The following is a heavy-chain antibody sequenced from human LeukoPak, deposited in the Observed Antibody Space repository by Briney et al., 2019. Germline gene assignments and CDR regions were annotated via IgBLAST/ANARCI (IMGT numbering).Heavy chain of an antibody. CDR1: GFSFRSYS. V-gene: IGHV3-7*01. CDR2: IKQDGSER. D-gene: IGHD5-12*01. J-gene: IGHJ4*02. Sequence: PGGSLRLSCAASGFSFRSYSMTWVRQSPRKGLESVANIKQDGSERYYVDSVKGRFTISRDNAKNSLYLQMNSLRAEDTAVYYCATYVAVAMNYWGQGTLVTVSS. CDR3: ATYVAVAMNY.